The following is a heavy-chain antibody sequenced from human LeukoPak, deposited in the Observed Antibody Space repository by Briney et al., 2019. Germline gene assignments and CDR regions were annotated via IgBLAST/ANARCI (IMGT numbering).Heavy chain of an antibody. CDR2: IQQHGGET. V-gene: IGHV3-7*01. CDR3: ATYSSSNGREFQY. D-gene: IGHD2-2*01. J-gene: IGHJ1*01. CDR1: GFIFSNYW. Sequence: GGSLRLSCEGSGFIFSNYWMSWVRQAPGKGLEWVANIQQHGGETYYGDSVKDRFTISRDNAKNSLYLQMNSLRAEDTAVYYCATYSSSNGREFQYWGQGTLVTVSS.